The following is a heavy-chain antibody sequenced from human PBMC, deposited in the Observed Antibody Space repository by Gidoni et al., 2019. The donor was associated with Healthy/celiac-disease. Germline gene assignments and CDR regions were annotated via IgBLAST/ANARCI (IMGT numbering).Heavy chain of an antibody. V-gene: IGHV3-11*05. J-gene: IGHJ4*02. CDR1: GFTFSDYY. D-gene: IGHD6-13*01. CDR2: ISSSSSYT. Sequence: QVQLVESGEGLVKPGGSLRLSCAASGFTFSDYYMSWIRQAPGKGLEWVSYISSSSSYTNYADSVKGRFTISRDNAKNSLYLQMNSLRAEDTAVYYCARDPLAAAPDYWGQGTLVTVSS. CDR3: ARDPLAAAPDY.